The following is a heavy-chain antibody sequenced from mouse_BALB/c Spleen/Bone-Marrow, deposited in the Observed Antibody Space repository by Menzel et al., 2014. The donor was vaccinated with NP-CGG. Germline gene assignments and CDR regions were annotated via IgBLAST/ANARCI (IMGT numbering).Heavy chain of an antibody. CDR3: TRSRRAMDH. J-gene: IGHJ4*01. CDR1: GYTFTSYY. Sequence: QVQLQQSGAEPVKPGASVKLSCKASGYTFTSYYMCWVKQRPGQGLEWIGEINPSNGGTNFNEKFKSKATLTVDKSSSTAYMSLSSLTSEDSAVYYCTRSRRAMDHWGQGTSVTVSS. V-gene: IGHV1S81*02. D-gene: IGHD2-12*01. CDR2: INPSNGGT.